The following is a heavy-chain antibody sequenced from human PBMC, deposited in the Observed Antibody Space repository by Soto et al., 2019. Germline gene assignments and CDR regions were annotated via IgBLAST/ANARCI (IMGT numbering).Heavy chain of an antibody. CDR3: ARMTTVTGGDY. V-gene: IGHV4-59*01. CDR2: IYYSGST. Sequence: QVQLQESGPGLVKPSETLSLTCTVSGGSISSYYWSWIRQPPGKGLEWIGYIYYSGSTNYNPSLKSRVTISVDTSKNQFYLKLSSVTAADTAVYYCARMTTVTGGDYWGQGTLVTVSS. J-gene: IGHJ4*02. CDR1: GGSISSYY. D-gene: IGHD4-17*01.